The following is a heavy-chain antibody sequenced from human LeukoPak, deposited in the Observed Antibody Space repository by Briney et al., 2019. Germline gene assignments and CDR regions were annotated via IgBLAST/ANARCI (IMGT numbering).Heavy chain of an antibody. D-gene: IGHD3-22*01. V-gene: IGHV1-2*02. CDR3: ARDPAHNYYDSSGYPFDY. J-gene: IGHJ4*02. Sequence: GASVKVSCKASGYTFTGYYMHWVRQAPGQGLEWMGWINPNSGGTNYAQKFQGRVTMTRDMSISTAYMELNRLRSDDTAVYYCARDPAHNYYDSSGYPFDYWGQGTLVTVSS. CDR2: INPNSGGT. CDR1: GYTFTGYY.